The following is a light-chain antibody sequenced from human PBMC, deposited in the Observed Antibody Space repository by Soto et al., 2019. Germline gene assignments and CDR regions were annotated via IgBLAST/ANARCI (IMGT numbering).Light chain of an antibody. CDR2: DVK. CDR1: SSDVGAYDY. Sequence: QSALTQPASVSGSPGQSIAISCTGTSSDVGAYDYVSWYQQHPGKAPKLMIYDVKYRPSGVSNRFSGSKSGNTASLTISGLQAEDEADYYCSSYTFSSSVIFGGGTKLTVL. CDR3: SSYTFSSSVI. J-gene: IGLJ2*01. V-gene: IGLV2-14*01.